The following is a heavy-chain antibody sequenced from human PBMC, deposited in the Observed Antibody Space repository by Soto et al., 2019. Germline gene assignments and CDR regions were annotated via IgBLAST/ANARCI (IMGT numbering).Heavy chain of an antibody. V-gene: IGHV3-23*01. CDR3: AKDQYSSSGGDYFDY. D-gene: IGHD6-13*01. J-gene: IGHJ4*02. Sequence: GGSLRLSCAASGFTFSSYAMSWVRQAPGKGLEWVSAISGSGGSTYYADSVKGRFTISRDNSKNTRYLQMNSLRAEDTAVYYCAKDQYSSSGGDYFDYWGQGTLVTVSS. CDR2: ISGSGGST. CDR1: GFTFSSYA.